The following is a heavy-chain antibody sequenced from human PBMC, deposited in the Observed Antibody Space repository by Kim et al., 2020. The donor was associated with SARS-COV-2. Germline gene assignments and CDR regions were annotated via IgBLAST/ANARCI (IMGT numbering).Heavy chain of an antibody. CDR2: ITLGGDKT. V-gene: IGHV3-23*01. CDR1: GFTFSSYG. D-gene: IGHD6-13*01. J-gene: IGHJ4*02. CDR3: VRGAGNTYFED. Sequence: GGSLRLFCAASGFTFSSYGMSWVRQAPGKGLERVSGITLGGDKTYYADSVKGRVTISRDNSKNTLYLQMYSLRAEDTAVYFCVRGAGNTYFEDWGQGALVTVSS.